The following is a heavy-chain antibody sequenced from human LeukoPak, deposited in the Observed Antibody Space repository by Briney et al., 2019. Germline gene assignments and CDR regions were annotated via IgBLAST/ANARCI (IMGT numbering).Heavy chain of an antibody. V-gene: IGHV3-48*01. CDR3: ARRLPFDF. Sequence: GRSLRLSCAASGFSFSSNSMNWVRRTPGKGLEWVSYISSSGSTIHYADSVKGRFTVSRDNAKNSLYLQMNSLRAEDTAVYYCARRLPFDFWGQGTLVTVSS. CDR1: GFSFSSNS. D-gene: IGHD2-15*01. J-gene: IGHJ4*02. CDR2: ISSSGSTI.